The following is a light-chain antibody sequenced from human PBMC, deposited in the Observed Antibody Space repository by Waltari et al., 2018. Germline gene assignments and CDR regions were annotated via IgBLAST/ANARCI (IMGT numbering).Light chain of an antibody. Sequence: QSALTQPASVSGSPGQSITISCIGTSSDVGGYSLVSWYQQHPGKAPKLMIYEDTKRPAGVSNRLSGFKTGNTASLTISGLRAEDEADYYCCSYIRNVTWVFGGGTKLTVL. V-gene: IGLV2-23*01. CDR3: CSYIRNVTWV. CDR1: SSDVGGYSL. CDR2: EDT. J-gene: IGLJ3*02.